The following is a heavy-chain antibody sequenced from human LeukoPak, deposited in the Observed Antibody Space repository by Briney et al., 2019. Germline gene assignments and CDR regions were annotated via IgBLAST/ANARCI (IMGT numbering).Heavy chain of an antibody. V-gene: IGHV4-4*07. CDR2: IYTGGST. J-gene: IGHJ6*03. CDR3: ARDKRVPYSGSYYYYYMDV. CDR1: GGSISSYY. D-gene: IGHD1-26*01. Sequence: SETLSLTCTVSGGSISSYYWSWIRQPAGKGLEWIGRIYTGGSTNYNPSLKSRVTMSVDTSKNQFSLKLSSVTAADTAVYYCARDKRVPYSGSYYYYYMDVWGKGTTVTVSS.